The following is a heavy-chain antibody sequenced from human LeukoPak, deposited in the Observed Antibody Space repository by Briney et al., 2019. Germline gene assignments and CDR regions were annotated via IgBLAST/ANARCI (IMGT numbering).Heavy chain of an antibody. D-gene: IGHD3-22*01. CDR1: GYTFTGYY. V-gene: IGHV1-2*02. J-gene: IGHJ4*02. CDR2: VNPNSGDT. Sequence: ASVKVSCKASGYTFTGYYLHWVRQAPGQGLEWMGCVNPNSGDTNYAQKLQGRVTMTTDTSTSTAYMELRSLRSDDTAVYYCAREYYYDSRTPDYWGQGTLVTVSS. CDR3: AREYYYDSRTPDY.